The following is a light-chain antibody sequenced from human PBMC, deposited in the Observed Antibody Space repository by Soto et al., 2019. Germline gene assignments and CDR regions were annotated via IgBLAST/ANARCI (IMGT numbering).Light chain of an antibody. Sequence: IVMTQSLATLSVSPGERATLSCRASQSVNDNLAWYQQKLGQTPRLLIYDASTRATDIPARFSGSGSGTDFTLTISSLQSEDFAVYYCHQYKRWPSFGGGTKVEIK. J-gene: IGKJ4*01. CDR1: QSVNDN. CDR2: DAS. V-gene: IGKV3-15*01. CDR3: HQYKRWPS.